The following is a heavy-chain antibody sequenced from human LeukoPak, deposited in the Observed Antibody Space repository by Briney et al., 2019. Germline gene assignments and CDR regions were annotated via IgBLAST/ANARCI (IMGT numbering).Heavy chain of an antibody. CDR3: ARVLGCSSTSCTDY. J-gene: IGHJ4*02. D-gene: IGHD2-2*01. V-gene: IGHV1-2*02. CDR2: INPNSGGT. CDR1: GYTFTGYY. Sequence: ASVKVSCKTSGYTFTGYYMHWVRQAPGQGLEWMGGINPNSGGTNYAQKFQGRVTMTRDTSISTAYMELSRLRSDDTAVYYCARVLGCSSTSCTDYWGQGTLVTVSS.